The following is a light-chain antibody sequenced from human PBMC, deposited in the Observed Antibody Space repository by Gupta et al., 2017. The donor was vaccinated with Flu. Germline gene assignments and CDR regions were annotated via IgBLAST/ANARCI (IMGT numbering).Light chain of an antibody. CDR1: SNDVGGYNR. J-gene: IGLJ1*01. Sequence: QSAPTQPRSVSGSPGQSVTISCTGTSNDVGGYNRVSWYEQPPGKARKLMLYDVTGQPAGVPDRFSGSKAGNTASLTISGRQTDDEADYYCSSHAGRVTWVFGTGTTVTVL. CDR2: DVT. V-gene: IGLV2-11*01. CDR3: SSHAGRVTWV.